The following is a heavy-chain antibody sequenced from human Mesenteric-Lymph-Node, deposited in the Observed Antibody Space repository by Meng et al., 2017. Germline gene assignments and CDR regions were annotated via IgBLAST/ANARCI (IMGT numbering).Heavy chain of an antibody. V-gene: IGHV3-30*16. CDR1: GFTFSSYA. CDR2: IAYDGSNK. Sequence: GESLKTSCAASGFTFSSYAMHWVRQAPGKGLEWVAVIAYDGSNKYYADSVKGRFTIYRDNSKNTLYLQMNSLRAEDTAGDYGAREIQPSITMIVVGLGYFDYWGQGTLVTVSS. CDR3: AREIQPSITMIVVGLGYFDY. D-gene: IGHD3-22*01. J-gene: IGHJ4*02.